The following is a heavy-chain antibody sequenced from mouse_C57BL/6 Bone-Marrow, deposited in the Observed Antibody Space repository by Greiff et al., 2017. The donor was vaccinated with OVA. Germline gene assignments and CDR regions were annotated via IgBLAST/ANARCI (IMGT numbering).Heavy chain of an antibody. D-gene: IGHD1-1*01. CDR2: IDPENGDT. CDR3: TTSDYGSSYVKDY. CDR1: GFNIKDDY. Sequence: VQLQQSGAELVRPGASVKLSCTASGFNIKDDYMHWVKQRPEQGLEWIGWIDPENGDTEYASKFQGKATITADTSSNTAYLQLSSLTSEDTAVYYCTTSDYGSSYVKDYWGQGTTLTVSS. J-gene: IGHJ2*01. V-gene: IGHV14-4*01.